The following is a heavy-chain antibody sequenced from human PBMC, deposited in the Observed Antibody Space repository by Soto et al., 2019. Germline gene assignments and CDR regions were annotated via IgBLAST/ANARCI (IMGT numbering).Heavy chain of an antibody. D-gene: IGHD3-10*01. CDR1: GFTFSSSE. Sequence: EVQLVESGGGLVQPGGSLRLSCAASGFTFSSSEMNWVRQAPGKGLEWISYITSSGSTIYYADSVKGRFTISRDNAKNSLDLQINSLRAEDMAVYYCASATVIGNWGQGTLVTVSS. CDR2: ITSSGSTI. CDR3: ASATVIGN. V-gene: IGHV3-48*03. J-gene: IGHJ4*02.